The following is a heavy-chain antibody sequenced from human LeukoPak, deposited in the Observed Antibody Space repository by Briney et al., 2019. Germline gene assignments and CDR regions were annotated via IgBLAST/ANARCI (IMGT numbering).Heavy chain of an antibody. J-gene: IGHJ4*02. CDR2: IKSKTDGGTT. D-gene: IGHD2-2*01. V-gene: IGHV3-15*01. Sequence: GGSLRLSCAASGFTFSDYYMSWVRQAPGKGLEWVGRIKSKTDGGTTNYAAPVKGRFTISTDDSKNTLYLQMNSLKTEDTAVYYCTTVLEYCNSTSCLGLDYWGQGTLVTVSS. CDR1: GFTFSDYY. CDR3: TTVLEYCNSTSCLGLDY.